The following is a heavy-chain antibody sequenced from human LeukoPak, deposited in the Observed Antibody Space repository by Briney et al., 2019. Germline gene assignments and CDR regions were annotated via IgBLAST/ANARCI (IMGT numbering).Heavy chain of an antibody. CDR3: ARVRLADERAWAY. J-gene: IGHJ4*02. D-gene: IGHD3-3*02. CDR2: ITPKSGDT. V-gene: IGHV1-2*02. CDR1: GYTFSDFY. Sequence: ASVKVSCKASGYTFSDFYMHWVRQTPGQGLEYAGWITPKSGDTYSPQRFQGRVTMTRDASISTAYMELSSLRSDDTAVYFCARVRLADERAWAYWGQGTLVTVSS.